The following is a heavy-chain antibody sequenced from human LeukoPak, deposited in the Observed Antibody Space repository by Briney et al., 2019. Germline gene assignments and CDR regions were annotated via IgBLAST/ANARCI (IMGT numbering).Heavy chain of an antibody. Sequence: ASVKVSCKASGYTFTSYYMHWVRQAPGQGLEWMGIINPSGGSTSYAQKFQGRVTMTRDTSTSTVYMELSSLRSEDTAVYYCARESREGYSYGSYYYYYGMDVWGQGTTVTVS. V-gene: IGHV1-46*01. CDR2: INPSGGST. D-gene: IGHD5-18*01. J-gene: IGHJ6*02. CDR3: ARESREGYSYGSYYYYYGMDV. CDR1: GYTFTSYY.